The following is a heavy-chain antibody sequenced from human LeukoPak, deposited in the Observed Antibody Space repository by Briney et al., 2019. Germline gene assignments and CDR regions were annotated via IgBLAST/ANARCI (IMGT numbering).Heavy chain of an antibody. D-gene: IGHD6-19*01. CDR2: MNPNSGNT. Sequence: ASVKVSCKASGYTFTSYDINWVRQAAGQGLEWMGWMNPNSGNTVYAQKFQGRVTMTRNTSISTAYMELSSLRSEDTAVYYCARGRSSGWYGVDYWGQRTLVTVSS. CDR1: GYTFTSYD. CDR3: ARGRSSGWYGVDY. J-gene: IGHJ4*02. V-gene: IGHV1-8*01.